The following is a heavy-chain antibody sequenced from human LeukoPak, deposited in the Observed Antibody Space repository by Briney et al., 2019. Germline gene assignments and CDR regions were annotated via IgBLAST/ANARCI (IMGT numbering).Heavy chain of an antibody. Sequence: PGGSLRLSCAASGFTFSSYAMHWVRQAPGKGLEWVAAISYDGSDKYYADSVKGRFTISRDNSKNTLYLQMNSLRAEDTAVFYCAKDLSVPALDVWGQGTTVTVSS. CDR1: GFTFSSYA. CDR3: AKDLSVPALDV. V-gene: IGHV3-30*18. CDR2: ISYDGSDK. D-gene: IGHD2/OR15-2a*01. J-gene: IGHJ6*02.